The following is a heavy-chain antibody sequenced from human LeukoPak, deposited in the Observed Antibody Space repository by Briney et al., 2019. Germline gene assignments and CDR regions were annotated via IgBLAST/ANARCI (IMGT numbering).Heavy chain of an antibody. CDR1: GYTFTGYY. J-gene: IGHJ4*02. CDR3: ARGPPTYYYGSGSYYNVD. V-gene: IGHV1-2*02. D-gene: IGHD3-10*01. CDR2: INPNSGGT. Sequence: ASVKVSCKASGYTFTGYYMHWVRQAPGQGLEWMGWINPNSGGTNYAQKFQGRVTMTRDTSISTAYMELSRLRSDDTAVYYCARGPPTYYYGSGSYYNVDWGQGTLVTVSS.